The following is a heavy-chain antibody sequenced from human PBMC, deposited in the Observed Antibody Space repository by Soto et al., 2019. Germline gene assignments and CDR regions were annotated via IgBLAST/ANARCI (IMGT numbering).Heavy chain of an antibody. CDR1: GFTFSSYY. Sequence: GGSLRLSCAASGFTFSSYYMCWVRQAPGKGLEWVAVISYDGSNKYYADSVKGRFTISRDNSKNTLYLQMNSLGAEDTAVYYCAKDGYSGYETDYWGQGTLVTVSS. J-gene: IGHJ4*02. V-gene: IGHV3-30*18. D-gene: IGHD5-12*01. CDR3: AKDGYSGYETDY. CDR2: ISYDGSNK.